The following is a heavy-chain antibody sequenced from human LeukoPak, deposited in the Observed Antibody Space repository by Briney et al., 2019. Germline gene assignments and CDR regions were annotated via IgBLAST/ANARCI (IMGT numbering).Heavy chain of an antibody. CDR2: ISYDGSNK. J-gene: IGHJ4*02. D-gene: IGHD4-17*01. CDR3: AKDRYGY. Sequence: GGSLRLSCAASGFTFSSYGMHWVRQAPGKGLEWVAVISYDGSNKYYADSVKGRFTISRDNSKNTLYLQMNSLRAEDTAVYYCAKDRYGYWGQGTLVTVSS. CDR1: GFTFSSYG. V-gene: IGHV3-30*18.